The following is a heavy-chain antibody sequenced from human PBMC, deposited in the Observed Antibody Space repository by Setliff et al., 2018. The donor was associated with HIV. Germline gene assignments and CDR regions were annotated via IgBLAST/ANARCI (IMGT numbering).Heavy chain of an antibody. V-gene: IGHV5-51*01. D-gene: IGHD4-17*01. J-gene: IGHJ4*02. CDR2: IYPGDSET. Sequence: GESLKISCRASGYSFTDYWIGWVRQMPGKGLECMGIIYPGDSETKYNPSFQGQVTISVDKSLRTAYLQWSSLKTSDTAFYFCARGADYRDVWGQGTLVTVSS. CDR1: GYSFTDYW. CDR3: ARGADYRDV.